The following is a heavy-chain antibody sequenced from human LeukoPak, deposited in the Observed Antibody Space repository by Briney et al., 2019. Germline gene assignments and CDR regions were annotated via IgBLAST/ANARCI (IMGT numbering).Heavy chain of an antibody. D-gene: IGHD3-16*01. Sequence: PSETLSLTCTISGGSISSNYWSWIRQPPGKRLEWIGYVYYSGNTKYNPSLKSRVTISVDTSKNQFSLKMTSLTAADTAVYYCARDREVWGVDYYYYYMDVWGKGTTVTVSS. CDR1: GGSISSNY. J-gene: IGHJ6*03. V-gene: IGHV4-59*01. CDR2: VYYSGNT. CDR3: ARDREVWGVDYYYYYMDV.